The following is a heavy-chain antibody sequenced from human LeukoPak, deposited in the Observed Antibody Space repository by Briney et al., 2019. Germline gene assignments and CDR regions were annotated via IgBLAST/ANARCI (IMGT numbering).Heavy chain of an antibody. CDR1: GGSISSGDSS. V-gene: IGHV4-30-2*01. Sequence: SETLSLTCAVSGGSISSGDSSWSWIRQPPGKGLEWIGYIYHSGSTYYNPSLKSRVTISVDRSKNQFSLKLSSVTAADTAVYYCARTSIAARRANAFDIWGQGTMVTVSS. CDR3: ARTSIAARRANAFDI. D-gene: IGHD6-6*01. CDR2: IYHSGST. J-gene: IGHJ3*02.